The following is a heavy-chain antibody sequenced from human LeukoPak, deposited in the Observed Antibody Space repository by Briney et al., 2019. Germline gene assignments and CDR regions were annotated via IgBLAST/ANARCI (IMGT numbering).Heavy chain of an antibody. Sequence: SETLSLTCAVYGGSFSGYYWSWIRQPPGKGLEWIGEINHSGSTNYNPSLKSRVTISVDTSKNQFSLKLSSVTAADTAVYYCAKDGYSYGYHYFDYWGQGTLVTVSS. J-gene: IGHJ4*02. V-gene: IGHV4-34*01. D-gene: IGHD5-18*01. CDR3: AKDGYSYGYHYFDY. CDR2: INHSGST. CDR1: GGSFSGYY.